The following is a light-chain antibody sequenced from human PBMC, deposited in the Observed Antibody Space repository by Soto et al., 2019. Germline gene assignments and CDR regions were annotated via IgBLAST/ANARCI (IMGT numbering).Light chain of an antibody. CDR3: CSYAGSHVI. CDR1: TSDVGTYKF. J-gene: IGLJ2*01. V-gene: IGLV2-23*02. Sequence: QSALTQPASVSGSPGQSITISCTGTTSDVGTYKFVSWYQQHPGIAPKLMIYEVSERPSGVSNRFSGSKSGDTASLTISGLQAEDEADYYCCSYAGSHVIFGGGTKLTVL. CDR2: EVS.